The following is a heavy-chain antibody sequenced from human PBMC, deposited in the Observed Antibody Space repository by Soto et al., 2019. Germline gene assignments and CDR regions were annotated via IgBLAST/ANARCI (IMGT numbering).Heavy chain of an antibody. D-gene: IGHD5-18*01. CDR1: GFTFTSSA. J-gene: IGHJ4*02. V-gene: IGHV1-58*01. CDR2: IVVGSGNT. CDR3: AADLFGSYGYLWRDY. Sequence: ASVKVSCKASGFTFTSSAVQWVRQARGQRLEWIGWIVVGSGNTNYAQKFQERVTITRDMSTSTAYMELSSLRSEDTAVYYCAADLFGSYGYLWRDYWGQGTLVTVSS.